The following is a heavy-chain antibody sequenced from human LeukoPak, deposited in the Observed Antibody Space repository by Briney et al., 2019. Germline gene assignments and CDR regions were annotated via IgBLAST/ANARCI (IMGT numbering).Heavy chain of an antibody. D-gene: IGHD6-6*01. CDR1: DGSITSSSFH. J-gene: IGHJ6*03. CDR2: VYYSGST. Sequence: PSETLSLTCTVSDGSITSSSFHWGWLRQPPGKGLEWIGTVYYSGSTNYNASLKSRVTMSVDTSKNQFSLKLSSVAAADTAVYYCARGLSIAARYYYYYYMDVWGKGTTVTVSS. V-gene: IGHV4-39*07. CDR3: ARGLSIAARYYYYYYMDV.